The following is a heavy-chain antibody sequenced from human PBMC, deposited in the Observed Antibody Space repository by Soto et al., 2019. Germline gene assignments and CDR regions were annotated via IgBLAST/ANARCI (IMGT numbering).Heavy chain of an antibody. V-gene: IGHV3-30*18. CDR3: AKGLKYYYDSSGYYPPFDL. CDR2: ISYDGSNK. Sequence: PGGSLRLSCAASVFTFSSYGMHWVRQAPGKGLEWVAFISYDGSNKYYADSAKGRFTISRDNAKNTLYLQMNSLRAEDTAVYYCAKGLKYYYDSSGYYPPFDLWGRGTLVTVSS. J-gene: IGHJ2*01. CDR1: VFTFSSYG. D-gene: IGHD3-22*01.